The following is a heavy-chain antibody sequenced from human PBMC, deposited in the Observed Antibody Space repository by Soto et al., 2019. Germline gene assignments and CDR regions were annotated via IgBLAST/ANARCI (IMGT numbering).Heavy chain of an antibody. J-gene: IGHJ3*02. D-gene: IGHD1-1*01. CDR3: ASGLQREHAFDI. CDR2: RYISEGT. V-gene: IGHV3-53*01. Sequence: WYLIRSCSCSGFSDRGKKYLTWPRQAPGKWLEWVSARYISEGTYYADSVKGRFCVSRDNSKDTFCLKRNSLRPEDTGLYFGASGLQREHAFDIWGVGTMVTVS. CDR1: GFSDRGKKY.